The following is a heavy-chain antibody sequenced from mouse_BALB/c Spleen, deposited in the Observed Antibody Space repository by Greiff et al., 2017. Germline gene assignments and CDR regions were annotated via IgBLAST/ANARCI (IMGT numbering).Heavy chain of an antibody. D-gene: IGHD2-12*01. J-gene: IGHJ4*01. CDR3: ARLRQGMDY. CDR2: ISSGSSTI. Sequence: EVHLVESGGGLVQPGGSRKLSCAASGFTFSSFGMHWVRQAPEKGLEWVAYISSGSSTIYYADTVKGRFTISRDNPKNTLFLQMTSLRSEDTAMYYCARLRQGMDYWGQGTSVTVSS. V-gene: IGHV5-17*02. CDR1: GFTFSSFG.